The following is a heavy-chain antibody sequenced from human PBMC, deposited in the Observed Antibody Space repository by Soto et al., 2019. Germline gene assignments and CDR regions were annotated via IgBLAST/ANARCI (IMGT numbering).Heavy chain of an antibody. CDR2: IYHSGST. J-gene: IGHJ4*02. V-gene: IGHV4-30-2*01. Sequence: QLQLQESGSGLVKPSQTLSLTCAVSGGSISSGGYSWSWILQPPGKGLEWIGYIYHSGSTYYNPSLKSRVTISVDRSKHQFSLKLSSVTSADTAVYYCARGRDYGGNFDYWGQGTLVTVSS. D-gene: IGHD4-17*01. CDR3: ARGRDYGGNFDY. CDR1: GGSISSGGYS.